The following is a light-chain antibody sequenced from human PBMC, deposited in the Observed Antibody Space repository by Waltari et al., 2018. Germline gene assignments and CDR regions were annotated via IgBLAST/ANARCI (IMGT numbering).Light chain of an antibody. CDR3: QQSYTAPFT. J-gene: IGKJ3*01. CDR2: AAS. Sequence: DIQMTQSPSSLSASAGDRITIPCRARRDISGYLDWYQQKPGKPPKLLIYAASTLQSGVSSRFSGSGSGSDFTLTISSLQPEDFATYYCQQSYTAPFTFGPGTQVDI. V-gene: IGKV1-39*01. CDR1: RDISGY.